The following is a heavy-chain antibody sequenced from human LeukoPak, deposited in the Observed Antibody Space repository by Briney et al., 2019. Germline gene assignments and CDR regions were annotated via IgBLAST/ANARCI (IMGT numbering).Heavy chain of an antibody. Sequence: SQTLSLTCTVSGGSISSGSYYWRWLRQPAGKGLEWIGRIYTSGSTNYNPSLKSRVTISVDTSKNQFSLKLSSVTAADTAVYYCARTDSSGFDYWGQGTLVTVSS. D-gene: IGHD3-22*01. CDR2: IYTSGST. V-gene: IGHV4-61*02. CDR3: ARTDSSGFDY. J-gene: IGHJ4*02. CDR1: GGSISSGSYY.